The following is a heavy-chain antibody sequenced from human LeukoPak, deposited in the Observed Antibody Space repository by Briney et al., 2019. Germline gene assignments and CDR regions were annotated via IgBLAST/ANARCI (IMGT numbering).Heavy chain of an antibody. D-gene: IGHD3-22*01. V-gene: IGHV3-23*01. Sequence: GGSLRLSCAASGFTFSSYAMSWVRQAPGKGLEWVSAISGSGGSTYYADSVKGRFTISRDNSKNTLYLQMNSLRAEDTAVYYCAKRCYYDSSGHCLDYWGQGTLVTVSS. J-gene: IGHJ4*02. CDR2: ISGSGGST. CDR3: AKRCYYDSSGHCLDY. CDR1: GFTFSSYA.